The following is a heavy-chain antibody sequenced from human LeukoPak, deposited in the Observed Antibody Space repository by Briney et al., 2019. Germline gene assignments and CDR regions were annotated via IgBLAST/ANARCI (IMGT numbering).Heavy chain of an antibody. Sequence: GASVKVSCKASGYTFTSFYMHWVRQAPGQGLEWMGIINPRGGSVSSAQSFQDRITLTRDTSTSTVYMELSSLRSDDTAVYYCARDYHGSGSLTTFDYWGQGTLVTVSS. CDR1: GYTFTSFY. V-gene: IGHV1-46*01. CDR2: INPRGGSV. D-gene: IGHD3-10*01. J-gene: IGHJ4*02. CDR3: ARDYHGSGSLTTFDY.